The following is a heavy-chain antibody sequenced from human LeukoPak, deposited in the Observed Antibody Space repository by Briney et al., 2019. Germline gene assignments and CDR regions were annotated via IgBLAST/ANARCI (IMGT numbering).Heavy chain of an antibody. CDR2: IKQDGSEK. D-gene: IGHD3-10*01. J-gene: IGHJ4*02. CDR3: VRGTQVLWFGRTGFDY. V-gene: IGHV3-7*01. CDR1: GFTFSSYW. Sequence: GGSLRLSCAASGFTFSSYWMSWVRQAPGKGLEWVANIKQDGSEKYYVDSVKGRFTISRDNAKNSLYLQMNSLRAEDTAVYYCVRGTQVLWFGRTGFDYWGQGTLVTVSS.